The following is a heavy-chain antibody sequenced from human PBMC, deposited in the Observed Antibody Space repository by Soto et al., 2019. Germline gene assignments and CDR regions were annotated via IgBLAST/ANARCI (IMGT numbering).Heavy chain of an antibody. Sequence: ASVKVSCKASGYTFTSYGMHWVRQAPGQRLEWMGWINAGNGNRKYSQKFQGRVTITRDTSASTAYMELSSLRSEDTTVYYCARDLGGWTDYWGQGTLVTVPQ. CDR1: GYTFTSYG. CDR3: ARDLGGWTDY. V-gene: IGHV1-3*01. J-gene: IGHJ4*02. D-gene: IGHD6-19*01. CDR2: INAGNGNR.